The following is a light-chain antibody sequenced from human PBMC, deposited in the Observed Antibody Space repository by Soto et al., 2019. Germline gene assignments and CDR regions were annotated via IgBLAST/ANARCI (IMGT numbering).Light chain of an antibody. Sequence: QMTQSPSTLSASVGDRVTITCRSSQTVTDLVAWYQVKPGAAPKLLIYEASALESGVPSRFSGSGFGTEFALTISSLQPDDFATYFCQQYNGNPYTFGPGTKIEVK. CDR1: QTVTDL. CDR2: EAS. V-gene: IGKV1-5*03. CDR3: QQYNGNPYT. J-gene: IGKJ2*01.